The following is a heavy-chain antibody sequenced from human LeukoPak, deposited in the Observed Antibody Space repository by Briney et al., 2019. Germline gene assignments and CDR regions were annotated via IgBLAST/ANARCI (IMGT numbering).Heavy chain of an antibody. CDR1: GGSISSGSYY. V-gene: IGHV4-61*02. D-gene: IGHD3-22*01. J-gene: IGHJ6*03. Sequence: SETLSLTCTVSGGSISSGSYYWSWIRQPAGKGLEWIGRIYTSRSTNYNPSLKSRVTISVDTSKNQFSLKLSSVTAADTAVYYCAREWLPPYYYYYMDVWGKGTTVTVSS. CDR2: IYTSRST. CDR3: AREWLPPYYYYYMDV.